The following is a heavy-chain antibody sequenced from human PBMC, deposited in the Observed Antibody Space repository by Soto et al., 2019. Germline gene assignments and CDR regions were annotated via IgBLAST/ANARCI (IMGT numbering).Heavy chain of an antibody. CDR1: GFTFSSYG. J-gene: IGHJ6*03. Sequence: GGSLRLSCAASGFTFSSYGMHWVRQAPGKGLEWVAVISYDGSNKYYADSVKGRFTISRDNSKNTLYLQMNSLRAEDTAVYYCAKGGDFWSGYYYYYYYSMDVWGKGTTVTVSS. CDR3: AKGGDFWSGYYYYYYYSMDV. CDR2: ISYDGSNK. D-gene: IGHD3-3*01. V-gene: IGHV3-30*18.